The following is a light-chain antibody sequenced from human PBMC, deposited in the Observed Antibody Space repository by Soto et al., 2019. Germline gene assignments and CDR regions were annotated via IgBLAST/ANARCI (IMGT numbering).Light chain of an antibody. CDR3: CSFTSSNTHV. V-gene: IGLV2-23*02. CDR2: EVN. CDR1: SSEFGNYNL. Sequence: QSVLTQPASVSGSPGQSITISCTGTSSEFGNYNLVSWYQQHPGKVPKLILFEVNKRPSGVSGRFSGSKSGNTASLTISGLQAEDEADYYCCSFTSSNTHVFGTGTKLTVL. J-gene: IGLJ1*01.